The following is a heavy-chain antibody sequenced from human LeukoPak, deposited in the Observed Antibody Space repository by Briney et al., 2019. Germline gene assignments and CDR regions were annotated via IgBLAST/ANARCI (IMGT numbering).Heavy chain of an antibody. CDR3: ARDLSWVDFWSGYSDY. V-gene: IGHV3-30-3*01. J-gene: IGHJ4*02. Sequence: GGSLRLSCAASGFTLSSYAMHWVRQAPGKGLEGVAVISYDGSHKYYADSVKGRFTISRDNSKNTLYLQINSLRPEDTAVYYCARDLSWVDFWSGYSDYWGQGTLVTVSS. D-gene: IGHD3-3*01. CDR1: GFTLSSYA. CDR2: ISYDGSHK.